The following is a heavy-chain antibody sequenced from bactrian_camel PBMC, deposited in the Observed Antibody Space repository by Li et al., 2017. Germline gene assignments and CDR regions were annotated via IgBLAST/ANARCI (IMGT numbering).Heavy chain of an antibody. CDR2: MYSGESST. CDR1: GYAYSDGYC. D-gene: IGHD2*01. CDR3: AASWDVTAIEALGRIASPEFGY. Sequence: HVQLVESGGGSVQAGGSLRLSCVVSGYAYSDGYCLGWFRQAPGKEREGVAQMYSGESSTYYADSVKGRFTISKDNAKNTVYLQMNSLQPEDTATYYCAASWDVTAIEALGRIASPEFGYWGDGTQVTVS. J-gene: IGHJ6*01. V-gene: IGHV3-3*01.